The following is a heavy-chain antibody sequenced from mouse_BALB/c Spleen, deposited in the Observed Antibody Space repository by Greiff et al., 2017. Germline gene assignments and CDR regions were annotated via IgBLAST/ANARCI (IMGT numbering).Heavy chain of an antibody. Sequence: EVKLMESGGGLVQPGGSLKLSCAASGFTFSSYGMSWVRQTPDKRLELVATINSNGGSTYYPDSVKGRFTISRDNAKNTLYLQMSSLKSEDTAMYYCARDGGYYYGSSYPAWFAYWGQGTLVTVSA. CDR2: INSNGGST. D-gene: IGHD1-1*01. J-gene: IGHJ3*01. V-gene: IGHV5-6-3*01. CDR1: GFTFSSYG. CDR3: ARDGGYYYGSSYPAWFAY.